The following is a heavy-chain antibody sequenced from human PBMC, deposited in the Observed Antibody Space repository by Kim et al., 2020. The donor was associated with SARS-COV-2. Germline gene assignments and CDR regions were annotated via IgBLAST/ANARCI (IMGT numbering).Heavy chain of an antibody. CDR2: ISAYNGNT. CDR3: ARESVDSSGYFLSYYGMDV. J-gene: IGHJ6*02. Sequence: ASVKVSCKASGYTFTSYGISWVRQAPGQGLEWMGWISAYNGNTNYAQKLQGRVTMTTDTSTSTAYMELRSLRSDDTAVYYCARESVDSSGYFLSYYGMDVWGQGTTVTVSS. CDR1: GYTFTSYG. D-gene: IGHD3-22*01. V-gene: IGHV1-18*04.